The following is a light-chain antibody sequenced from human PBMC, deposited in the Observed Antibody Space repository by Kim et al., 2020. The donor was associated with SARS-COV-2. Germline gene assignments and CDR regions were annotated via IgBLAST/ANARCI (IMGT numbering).Light chain of an antibody. Sequence: DIQMTQSPSSVSASAGDRVTITCRASHDISSSLAWYQQKPGKAPKLLIYSASGLQSGVPSRFSGSGSGTDFTLTINSLQPEDFATYYCQQAKNCPWKFGQGTKVDIK. CDR2: SAS. V-gene: IGKV1D-12*01. CDR3: QQAKNCPWK. CDR1: HDISSS. J-gene: IGKJ1*01.